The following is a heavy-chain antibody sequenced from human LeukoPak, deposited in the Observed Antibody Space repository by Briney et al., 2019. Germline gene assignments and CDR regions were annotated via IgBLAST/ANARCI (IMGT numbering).Heavy chain of an antibody. CDR3: ARDPEGFIVGATNNWFDP. J-gene: IGHJ5*02. Sequence: SETLSLTCTVSGGSISSYDWSWLRQPPGKGLEWIGYIYYSGSTNYNPSLKSRVTISVDTSKNQFSLKLSSVTAADTAVYYCARDPEGFIVGATNNWFDPWGQGTLVTVSS. CDR2: IYYSGST. CDR1: GGSISSYD. D-gene: IGHD1-26*01. V-gene: IGHV4-59*01.